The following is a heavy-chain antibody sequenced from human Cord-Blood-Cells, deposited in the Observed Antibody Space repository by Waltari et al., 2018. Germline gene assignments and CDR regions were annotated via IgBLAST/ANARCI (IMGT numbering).Heavy chain of an antibody. CDR1: GYTFTGYY. J-gene: IGHJ2*01. CDR2: IKPYRGGT. D-gene: IGHD7-27*01. V-gene: IGHV1-2*04. Sequence: QVQLVQSGAEVKKPGASVKVSCTASGYTFTGYYMHWVRQAPGQGLEWLGWIKPYRGGTNYAHKLQGWVTMNRDTSIGTAYMELSRLRSDDTAVYYCARLLTGDWYFDLLGRGTLVTVSS. CDR3: ARLLTGDWYFDL.